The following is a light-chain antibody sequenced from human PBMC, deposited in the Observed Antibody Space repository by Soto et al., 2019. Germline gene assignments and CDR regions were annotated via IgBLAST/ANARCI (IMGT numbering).Light chain of an antibody. CDR1: QNINNC. CDR3: QQAYSFPIT. V-gene: IGKV1-12*01. CDR2: GAS. Sequence: DIQMTQSPASLSASVGDRVTITCRTSQNINNCLNWYQHKPGRTPELLIHGASRLQSGVPARFSGSGSGTDFTLSINSLQPEDFATYYCQQAYSFPITFGQGTRLEI. J-gene: IGKJ5*01.